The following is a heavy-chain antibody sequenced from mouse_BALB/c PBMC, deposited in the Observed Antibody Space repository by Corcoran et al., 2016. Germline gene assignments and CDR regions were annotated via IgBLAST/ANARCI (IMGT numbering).Heavy chain of an antibody. CDR3: ERPTIIYALGY. J-gene: IGHJ4*01. V-gene: IGHV1-18*01. D-gene: IGHD2-10*01. CDR1: GYSFTGYT. CDR2: INPYNGGT. Sequence: EGQLQQSGPELVKPGASMKISCKASGYSFTGYTMNWVKQSHGKNLEWIGLINPYNGGTSYNQKFKCKATSTVDKSSSTAYMELLILTSEDSAAYDCERPTIIYALGYWGQGTSVTVSS.